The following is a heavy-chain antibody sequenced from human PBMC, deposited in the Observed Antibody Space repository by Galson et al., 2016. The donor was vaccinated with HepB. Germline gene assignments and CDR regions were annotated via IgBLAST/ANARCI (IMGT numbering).Heavy chain of an antibody. J-gene: IGHJ6*02. CDR2: ISGSGGST. Sequence: SLRLSCAASGFTFSSYAMSWVRQAPGKGLEWVSVISGSGGSTYYADSVKGRFTISRDNSKNTLCLQMNSLRAEDTALYYCAKDLGSYYGSGRYRDYYYGMDVWGQGTTVTVSS. D-gene: IGHD3-10*01. V-gene: IGHV3-23*01. CDR3: AKDLGSYYGSGRYRDYYYGMDV. CDR1: GFTFSSYA.